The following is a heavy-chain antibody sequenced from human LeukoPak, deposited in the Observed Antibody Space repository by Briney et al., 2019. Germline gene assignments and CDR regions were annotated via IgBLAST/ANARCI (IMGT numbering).Heavy chain of an antibody. Sequence: ASVKVSCRASGYTFTNHGVSWVRRAPGQGLEWMGWISAYNGNTNYPQKFQGRVTMTTDTSSTTAYMELRSLRSDDTAVYYCARDEGLDCSSTSCSFDIWGQGTMVTVSS. CDR3: ARDEGLDCSSTSCSFDI. D-gene: IGHD2-2*01. V-gene: IGHV1-18*01. J-gene: IGHJ3*02. CDR2: ISAYNGNT. CDR1: GYTFTNHG.